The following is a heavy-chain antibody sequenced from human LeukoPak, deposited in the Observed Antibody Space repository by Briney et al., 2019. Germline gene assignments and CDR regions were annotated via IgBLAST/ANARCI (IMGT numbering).Heavy chain of an antibody. J-gene: IGHJ1*01. D-gene: IGHD2-21*02. Sequence: GGSLRLSCAASGFLVSDYSMNWVRQAPGKGLEWVSSISSVGTHIFYAESVRGRFTISRETAKNSVYLELNNLTDEDTAVYYCTGGHCGGDCYFQTFQVWGQGNLVIVS. CDR3: TGGHCGGDCYFQTFQV. CDR1: GFLVSDYS. V-gene: IGHV3-21*06. CDR2: ISSVGTHI.